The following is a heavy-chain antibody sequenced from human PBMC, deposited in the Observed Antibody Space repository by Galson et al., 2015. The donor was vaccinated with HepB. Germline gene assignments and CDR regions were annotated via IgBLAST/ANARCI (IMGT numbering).Heavy chain of an antibody. CDR1: GGSISSGAYF. J-gene: IGHJ4*02. V-gene: IGHV4-31*03. CDR3: ARDPSGSYFNPDY. CDR2: IYYSGST. D-gene: IGHD1-26*01. Sequence: TLSLTCTVSGGSISSGAYFWSWIRQHPGKGLEWIGYIYYSGSTYYNPSLKSRVTISVDTSKNQFSLMLSSVTAADTAVYYCARDPSGSYFNPDYWGQGTLVTVSS.